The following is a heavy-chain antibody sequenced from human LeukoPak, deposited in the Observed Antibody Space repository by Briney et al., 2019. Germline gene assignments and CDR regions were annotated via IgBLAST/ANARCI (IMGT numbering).Heavy chain of an antibody. Sequence: GGSLRLSCAASGVTVSSNYMNWVRQAPGKGLEWVSVIYGSGNIYYADSVKGRFTISRDNSKNTLYLQMNSLRAEDTAVYYCARGAGYNYPYYFDYWGQGTLVTVSS. V-gene: IGHV3-53*01. CDR1: GVTVSSNY. CDR3: ARGAGYNYPYYFDY. CDR2: IYGSGNI. D-gene: IGHD5-24*01. J-gene: IGHJ4*02.